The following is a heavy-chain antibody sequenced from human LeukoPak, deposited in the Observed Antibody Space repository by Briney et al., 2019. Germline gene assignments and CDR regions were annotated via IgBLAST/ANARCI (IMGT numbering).Heavy chain of an antibody. V-gene: IGHV4-34*01. CDR2: INHSGST. D-gene: IGHD6-13*01. CDR3: ARVSSSSWGGYFDY. CDR1: GGSFSGYY. Sequence: SSETLSLTCAVYGGSFSGYYWSWIRQPPGKGLEWIGEINHSGSTNYNPSLKSRVTISVDTSKNQFPLKLSSVTAADTAVYYCARVSSSSWGGYFDYWGQGTLVTVSS. J-gene: IGHJ4*02.